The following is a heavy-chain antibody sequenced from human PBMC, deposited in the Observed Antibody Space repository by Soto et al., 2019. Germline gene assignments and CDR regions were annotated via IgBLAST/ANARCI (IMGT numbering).Heavy chain of an antibody. J-gene: IGHJ3*02. D-gene: IGHD3-22*01. CDR3: ARGHYSSGYAFDI. V-gene: IGHV4-31*03. Sequence: QVQLQESGPGLVKPSQTLSLTCTVSGGSISSGGYYWSWIRQHPGKGLEWIGYIYYSGSTYYNPSLKSRVTISVATSKNQFSLKLSSVTATDTAVYYCARGHYSSGYAFDIWGQGTMVTVSS. CDR1: GGSISSGGYY. CDR2: IYYSGST.